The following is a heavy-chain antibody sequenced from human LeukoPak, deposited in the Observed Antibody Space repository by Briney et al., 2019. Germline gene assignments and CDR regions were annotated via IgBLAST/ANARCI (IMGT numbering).Heavy chain of an antibody. D-gene: IGHD2-2*01. J-gene: IGHJ4*02. CDR2: SYYSGST. CDR1: GGSISSSSYY. CDR3: ARPQGYQLLDCEY. Sequence: PSETLSLTCTVSGGSISSSSYYWGWIRQPPEKRLEWIGSSYYSGSTHYNPSLKSRVTISVDPSKNQFSLKLTSVTAADTAVHYCARPQGYQLLDCEYWGQGTLVSVPS. V-gene: IGHV4-39*01.